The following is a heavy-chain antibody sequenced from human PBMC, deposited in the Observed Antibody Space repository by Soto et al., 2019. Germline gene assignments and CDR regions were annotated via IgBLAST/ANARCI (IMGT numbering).Heavy chain of an antibody. D-gene: IGHD2-15*01. V-gene: IGHV3-23*01. J-gene: IGHJ3*02. Sequence: GGSLRLSCAASGFTFSSYAMSWVRQAPGKGLEWVSAISGSGGSTYYADSVKGRFTISRDNSKNTLYLQMNSLRAEDTAVYYCAKEAPYQVVVAATPPGDAFDIWGQGTMVTVSS. CDR1: GFTFSSYA. CDR2: ISGSGGST. CDR3: AKEAPYQVVVAATPPGDAFDI.